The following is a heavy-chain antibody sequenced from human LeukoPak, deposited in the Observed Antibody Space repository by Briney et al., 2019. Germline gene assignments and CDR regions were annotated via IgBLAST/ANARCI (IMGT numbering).Heavy chain of an antibody. CDR3: ARDIGSFGSYNWFDP. Sequence: GASVKVSCKASGYTFTNDGMNWVRQAPGQGLEWMGWINTITGNPTYGQGFTGRFVFSLDTSVSTAYLQISSLKAEDTAVYYCARDIGSFGSYNWFDPWGQGTLVTVSS. V-gene: IGHV7-4-1*02. J-gene: IGHJ5*02. CDR2: INTITGNP. D-gene: IGHD6-13*01. CDR1: GYTFTNDG.